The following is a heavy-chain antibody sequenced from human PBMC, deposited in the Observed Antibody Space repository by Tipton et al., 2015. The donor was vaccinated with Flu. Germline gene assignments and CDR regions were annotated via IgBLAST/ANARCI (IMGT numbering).Heavy chain of an antibody. D-gene: IGHD3-3*01. J-gene: IGHJ5*02. Sequence: TLSLTCTVSGGSISSSTYYWAWIRQPPGKGLEWIGNIYYSGNTYYNASLKSRVTISVDTSKNQFSLKLSSVTAADTAVYYCARLFRVTDLSTYNWFDPWGQGTLVAVSS. V-gene: IGHV4-39*01. CDR2: IYYSGNT. CDR1: GGSISSSTYY. CDR3: ARLFRVTDLSTYNWFDP.